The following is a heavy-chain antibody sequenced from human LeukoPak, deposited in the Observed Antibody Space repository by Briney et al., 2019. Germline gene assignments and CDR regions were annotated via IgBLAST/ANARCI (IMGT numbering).Heavy chain of an antibody. CDR3: ARDETYYYDSSGYQSDDY. V-gene: IGHV1-18*01. Sequence: ASVKVSCKASGYTFTSYGISWVRQAPGQGLEWMGWISAYNGNTNYAQKLQGRVTMTTDTSTSTAYMELRSLRSDDTAVYYCARDETYYYDSSGYQSDDYWSQGTLVTVSS. CDR1: GYTFTSYG. D-gene: IGHD3-22*01. J-gene: IGHJ4*02. CDR2: ISAYNGNT.